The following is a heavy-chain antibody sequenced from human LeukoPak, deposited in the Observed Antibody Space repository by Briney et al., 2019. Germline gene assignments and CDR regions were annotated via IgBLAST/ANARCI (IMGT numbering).Heavy chain of an antibody. V-gene: IGHV3-21*01. CDR2: ISSSSSYI. D-gene: IGHD6-13*01. Sequence: GGSLRLSCAASGFTFSSYSMNWVRQAPGKGLEWVSSISSSSSYIYYADSVKGRFTISRDNAKNSLYLQMNSLRAEDTAVYYCARGGIAAAGTRDYWGQGTLVIVSS. CDR1: GFTFSSYS. CDR3: ARGGIAAAGTRDY. J-gene: IGHJ4*02.